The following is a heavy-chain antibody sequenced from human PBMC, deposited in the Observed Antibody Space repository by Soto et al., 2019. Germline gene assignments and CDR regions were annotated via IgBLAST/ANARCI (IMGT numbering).Heavy chain of an antibody. CDR3: ARSYGSGSEVDS. V-gene: IGHV4-39*01. J-gene: IGHJ4*02. CDR1: GGSISSSSYY. Sequence: QLQLQESGPGLVKPSETLSLTCTVSGGSISSSSYYWGWIRQPPGKGLEWIGSIYYSGSTYYNPSLKSRVTISVDTSKNQFSLKLSSVTAADTAVYYCARSYGSGSEVDSWGQGTLVTVSS. D-gene: IGHD3-10*01. CDR2: IYYSGST.